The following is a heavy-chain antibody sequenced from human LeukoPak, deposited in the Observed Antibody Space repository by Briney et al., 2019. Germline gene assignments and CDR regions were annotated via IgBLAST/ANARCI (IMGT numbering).Heavy chain of an antibody. V-gene: IGHV5-51*01. CDR1: GYSFTTYW. Sequence: GESLKISCRASGYSFTTYWIGWVRQMPGKGLEWMGVIFPADSDTRYSPSFQGQVTISADKSISTAYLQWSSLKASDTAMYYCARRNSGYSYGFDYWGQGTLVTVSS. CDR2: IFPADSDT. D-gene: IGHD5-18*01. CDR3: ARRNSGYSYGFDY. J-gene: IGHJ4*02.